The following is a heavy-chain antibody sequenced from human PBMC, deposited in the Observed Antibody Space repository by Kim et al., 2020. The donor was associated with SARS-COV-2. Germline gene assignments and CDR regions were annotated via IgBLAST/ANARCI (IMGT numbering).Heavy chain of an antibody. V-gene: IGHV3-23*03. CDR3: AKDYYGSGSSNYYYYGMDV. J-gene: IGHJ6*02. CDR1: GFTFSSYA. Sequence: GGSLRLSCAASGFTFSSYAMSWVRQAPGKGLEWVSVIYSGGSSTYYADSVKGRFTISRDNSKNTLYLQMNSLRAEDTAVYYCAKDYYGSGSSNYYYYGMDVWGQGTTVTVSS. D-gene: IGHD3-10*01. CDR2: IYSGGSST.